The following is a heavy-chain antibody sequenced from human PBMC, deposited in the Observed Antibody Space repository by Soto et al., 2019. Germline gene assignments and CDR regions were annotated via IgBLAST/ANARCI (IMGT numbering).Heavy chain of an antibody. D-gene: IGHD3-22*01. J-gene: IGHJ4*02. CDR2: ISGSGGST. V-gene: IGHV3-23*01. Sequence: GSLRLSCAASGFTFSSYAMSWVRQAPGKGLEWVSAISGSGGSTYYADSVKGRFTISRDNSKNTLYLQMNSLRAEDTAVYYCAKDLFDYYDSSGSIDYWGQGTLVTVSS. CDR1: GFTFSSYA. CDR3: AKDLFDYYDSSGSIDY.